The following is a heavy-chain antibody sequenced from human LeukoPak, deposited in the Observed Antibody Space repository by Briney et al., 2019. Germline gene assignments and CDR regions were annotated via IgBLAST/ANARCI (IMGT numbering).Heavy chain of an antibody. CDR3: ARLSPLVITFGEHRGSLDY. CDR2: IYPGDSDT. V-gene: IGHV5-51*01. D-gene: IGHD3-16*01. CDR1: GYSFTSYW. J-gene: IGHJ4*02. Sequence: GESLKISCKGSGYSFTSYWIGWVRQMPGKGLEWMGIIYPGDSDTRYSPSFQGQVTISADKSISTAYLQWSSLKASDTAMYYCARLSPLVITFGEHRGSLDYWGQGTLVTVSS.